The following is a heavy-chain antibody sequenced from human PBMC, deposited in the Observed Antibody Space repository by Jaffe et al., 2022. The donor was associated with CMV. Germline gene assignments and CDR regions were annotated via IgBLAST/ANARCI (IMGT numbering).Heavy chain of an antibody. Sequence: QLQLQESGPGLVKPSETLSLTCTVSGGSISSSSYYWGWIRQPPGKGLEWIGSIYYSGSTYYNPSLKSRVTISVDTSKNQFSLKLSSVTAADTAVYYCARQDSGYDYYYYYYYMDVWGKGTTVTVSS. CDR3: ARQDSGYDYYYYYYYMDV. D-gene: IGHD5-12*01. J-gene: IGHJ6*03. CDR2: IYYSGST. V-gene: IGHV4-39*01. CDR1: GGSISSSSYY.